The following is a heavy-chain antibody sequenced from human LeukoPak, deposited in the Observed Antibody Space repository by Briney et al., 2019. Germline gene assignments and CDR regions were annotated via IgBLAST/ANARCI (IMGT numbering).Heavy chain of an antibody. Sequence: SQTLSLTCTVSGGSISSGSYYWSWIRQPAGKGLEWIGRIYTSGSTNYNPSLKSRVTISVDTSKNQFSLKLSSVTAADTAVYYCASQGYSSSSLDYWGQGTLATVSS. CDR2: IYTSGST. D-gene: IGHD6-6*01. CDR3: ASQGYSSSSLDY. J-gene: IGHJ4*02. V-gene: IGHV4-61*02. CDR1: GGSISSGSYY.